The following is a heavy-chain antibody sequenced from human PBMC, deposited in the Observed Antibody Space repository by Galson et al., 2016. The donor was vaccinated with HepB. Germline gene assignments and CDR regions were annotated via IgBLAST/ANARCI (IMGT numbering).Heavy chain of an antibody. CDR3: ARERTKLEFDP. CDR1: GITFGRYA. J-gene: IGHJ5*02. Sequence: SLRLSCAASGITFGRYAMNWVRQAPGKGLEWVSTITDSGGSTYLADSVRGRFTISRDNSKSTLYLQMNSLRAEDTAIYYCARERTKLEFDPWGQGTLVTVSS. CDR2: ITDSGGST. V-gene: IGHV3-23*01. D-gene: IGHD1-1*01.